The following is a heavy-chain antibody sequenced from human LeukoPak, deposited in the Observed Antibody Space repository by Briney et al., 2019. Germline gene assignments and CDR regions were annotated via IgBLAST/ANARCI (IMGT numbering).Heavy chain of an antibody. CDR1: GGTFSSYA. CDR3: ARGLVGYCSGGSCYAGYGMDV. J-gene: IGHJ6*04. Sequence: ASVKVSCKASGGTFSSYAISWVRHAPGQGLEWMGGIIPIFGTANYAQKFQGRVTITADKSTSTAYMELSSLRSEDTAVYYCARGLVGYCSGGSCYAGYGMDVWGKGTTVTVSS. CDR2: IIPIFGTA. V-gene: IGHV1-69*06. D-gene: IGHD2-15*01.